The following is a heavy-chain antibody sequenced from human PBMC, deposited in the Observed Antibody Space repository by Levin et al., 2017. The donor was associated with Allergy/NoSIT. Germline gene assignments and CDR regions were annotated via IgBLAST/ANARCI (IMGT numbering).Heavy chain of an antibody. Sequence: SGPTLVKPTQTLTLTCTFSGFSLSTNRVGVGWIRQPPGKALEWLAIIYWDDDIRYSPSLKNRLAITKDTSKNQVVLTMTNVDPVDTATYYCAHDQWLGTWVFYFDYWGQGALVTVSS. J-gene: IGHJ4*02. D-gene: IGHD6-19*01. V-gene: IGHV2-5*02. CDR3: AHDQWLGTWVFYFDY. CDR1: GFSLSTNRVG. CDR2: IYWDDDI.